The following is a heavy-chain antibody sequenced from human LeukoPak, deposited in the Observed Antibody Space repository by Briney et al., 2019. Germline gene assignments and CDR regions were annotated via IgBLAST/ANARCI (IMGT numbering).Heavy chain of an antibody. Sequence: GGSLRLSCTASGFTFSSYAMNWVRQAPGKGLEWVSVIFTGGNTYYADSVKGRFTISRDNSKNTLYLQMNSLRAEDTAVYYCASCSSSSCYVNYWGQGTLVTVSS. CDR1: GFTFSSYA. V-gene: IGHV3-23*03. CDR2: IFTGGNT. CDR3: ASCSSSSCYVNY. J-gene: IGHJ4*02. D-gene: IGHD2-2*01.